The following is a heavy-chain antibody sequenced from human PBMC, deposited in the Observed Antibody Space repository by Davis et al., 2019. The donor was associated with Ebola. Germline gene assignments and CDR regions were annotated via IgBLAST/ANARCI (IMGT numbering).Heavy chain of an antibody. CDR3: AVGSYYFGY. V-gene: IGHV3-7*01. CDR1: GFTFSKYA. D-gene: IGHD1-26*01. Sequence: GESLKISCAASGFTFSKYAMNWVRQAPGKGLEWVANIKQDGSEKHYVDSVKGRFTISRDNAKNSLYLQMNSLRAEDTAVYYCAVGSYYFGYWGQGTLVTVSS. J-gene: IGHJ4*02. CDR2: IKQDGSEK.